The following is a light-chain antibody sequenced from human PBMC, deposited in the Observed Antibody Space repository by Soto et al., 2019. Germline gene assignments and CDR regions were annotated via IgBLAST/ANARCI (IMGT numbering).Light chain of an antibody. CDR3: SSYTSSSNV. CDR1: SSEVGGYNY. J-gene: IGLJ1*01. CDR2: DVS. Sequence: QSVLTQPAPVSGSPGQSITLSCPGNSSEVGGYNYVSWYQQHPGKAPKLMIYDVSNRPSGVSNRFSGSKSGNTASLTISGLQAEDEADYYCSSYTSSSNVFGTGTKVTVL. V-gene: IGLV2-14*01.